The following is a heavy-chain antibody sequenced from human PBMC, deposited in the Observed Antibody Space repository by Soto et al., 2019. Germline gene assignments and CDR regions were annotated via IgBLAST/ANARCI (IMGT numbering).Heavy chain of an antibody. D-gene: IGHD4-17*01. Sequence: PGGSLRLSCAASGFTFSGYAMSWVRQAPGKGLEWVSAISGSGGSTYYADSVKGRFTISRDNSKNTLYLQMNSLRAEDTAVYYCAKDLEGSTTVSQFDYWGQGTLVTVSS. V-gene: IGHV3-23*01. CDR2: ISGSGGST. J-gene: IGHJ4*02. CDR3: AKDLEGSTTVSQFDY. CDR1: GFTFSGYA.